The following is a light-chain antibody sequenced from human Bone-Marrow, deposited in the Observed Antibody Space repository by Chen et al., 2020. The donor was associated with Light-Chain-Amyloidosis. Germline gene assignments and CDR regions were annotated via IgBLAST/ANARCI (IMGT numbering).Light chain of an antibody. J-gene: IGLJ2*01. CDR2: RDT. Sequence: SYELTQPPSVSVSPGQTARITCSGDDLPTKYAYWYQQKPGQAPVLVIHRDTARPSGISERFSGSISGTTATLTISGVQAEDEADYHCQSADSSGTYEVIFGGGTTLTVL. CDR3: QSADSSGTYEVI. V-gene: IGLV3-25*03. CDR1: DLPTKY.